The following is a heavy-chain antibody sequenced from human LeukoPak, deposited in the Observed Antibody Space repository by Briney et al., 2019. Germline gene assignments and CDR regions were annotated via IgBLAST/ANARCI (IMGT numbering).Heavy chain of an antibody. CDR1: GASISDSSDF. V-gene: IGHV4-39*01. CDR3: ATHGSCTSTSCSRLFDP. CDR2: IYYSGST. J-gene: IGHJ5*02. Sequence: SETLSLTCTVSGASISDSSDFWVWLRPPPGMGLVWIGNIYYSGSTYQNPSLKSRVTISVDKSKDPFPPKLSSVTAADTAGFYCATHGSCTSTSCSRLFDPWGEGTLVTVSS. D-gene: IGHD2-2*03.